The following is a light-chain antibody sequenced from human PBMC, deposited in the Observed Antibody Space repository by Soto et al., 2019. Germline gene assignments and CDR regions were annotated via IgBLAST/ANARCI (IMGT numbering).Light chain of an antibody. Sequence: ELVLTPSPGTMSLSRGKGATGSCRTSQSVSSSYLAWYQQKPGQAPRLLIYGASSRATGIPDRFSGSGSGTDFTLAISRLEPEDFAVYYCQQYNNWPRTFGQGTKVDIK. CDR1: QSVSSSY. CDR3: QQYNNWPRT. V-gene: IGKV3-20*01. CDR2: GAS. J-gene: IGKJ1*01.